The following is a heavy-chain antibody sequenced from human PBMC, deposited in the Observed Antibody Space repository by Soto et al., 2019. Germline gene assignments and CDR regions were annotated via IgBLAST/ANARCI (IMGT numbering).Heavy chain of an antibody. D-gene: IGHD3-3*01. J-gene: IGHJ4*02. CDR3: ARDWVNDFLDY. V-gene: IGHV3-30-3*01. CDR2: ISYDGSNK. CDR1: GFTFSSYA. Sequence: QVQLVESGGGVVQPGRSLRLSCAASGFTFSSYAMHWVRQAPGKGLEWVAVISYDGSNKYYADSVKGRFTISRDNSKNALYLQMNSLRAEDRAVYYCARDWVNDFLDYWGQGTLVTVSS.